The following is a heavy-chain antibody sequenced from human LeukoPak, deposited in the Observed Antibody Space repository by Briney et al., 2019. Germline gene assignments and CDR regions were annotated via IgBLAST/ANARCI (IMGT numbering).Heavy chain of an antibody. Sequence: KPSETLSLTCTVSGGSISSYYWSWIRQPPGKGLEYIGYIYYSGNTNSNPSLNSRVTISVDTSKNQFSLKLSSVTAADTAVYYCAGGKILRYPGRVIIDYWGQGTLVTVSS. CDR1: GGSISSYY. V-gene: IGHV4-59*08. J-gene: IGHJ4*02. CDR3: AGGKILRYPGRVIIDY. D-gene: IGHD3-9*01. CDR2: IYYSGNT.